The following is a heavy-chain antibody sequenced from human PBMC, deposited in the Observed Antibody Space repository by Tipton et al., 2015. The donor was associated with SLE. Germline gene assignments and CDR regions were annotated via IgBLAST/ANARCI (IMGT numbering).Heavy chain of an antibody. J-gene: IGHJ4*02. D-gene: IGHD3-16*01. Sequence: SLRLSCAASGFTYSGYAMHWGRQAPGKGLGWVAFIRADGSNKDYADSVKGRFTISRDNSKNTLYLQMNRLRVEDTAVYYCAGGTGAYFDHWGQVTLVTVSS. V-gene: IGHV3-30*02. CDR3: AGGTGAYFDH. CDR2: IRADGSNK. CDR1: GFTYSGYA.